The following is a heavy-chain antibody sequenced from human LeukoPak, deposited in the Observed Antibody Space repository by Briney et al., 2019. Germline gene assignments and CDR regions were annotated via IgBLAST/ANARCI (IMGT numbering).Heavy chain of an antibody. CDR1: GGSFSGYY. D-gene: IGHD5-24*01. J-gene: IGHJ4*02. CDR2: IYYSGST. Sequence: SETLSLTCAVYGGSFSGYYWSWIRQHPGKGLEWIGYIYYSGSTYYNPSLKSRVTISVDTSKNQFSLKLSSVTAADTAVYYCAGSRDGYNLAFDYWGQGTLVTVSS. V-gene: IGHV4-31*11. CDR3: AGSRDGYNLAFDY.